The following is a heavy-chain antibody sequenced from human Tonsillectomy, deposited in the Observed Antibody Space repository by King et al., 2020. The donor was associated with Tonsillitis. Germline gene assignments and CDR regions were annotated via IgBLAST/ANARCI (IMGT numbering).Heavy chain of an antibody. V-gene: IGHV2-5*02. CDR3: APRKVVHVDACDV. J-gene: IGHJ3*01. Sequence: QLTLKESGPTLVRPTQTLTLTCILSGVSLSSNGVGVGWIRQPPGKALEWLALIYWDDEKRYSPSLKTRLTITKDSSKNQVVLTLTDMDPVDTATYYCAPRKVVHVDACDVWRQGTMVTVSA. CDR2: IYWDDEK. CDR1: GVSLSSNGVG.